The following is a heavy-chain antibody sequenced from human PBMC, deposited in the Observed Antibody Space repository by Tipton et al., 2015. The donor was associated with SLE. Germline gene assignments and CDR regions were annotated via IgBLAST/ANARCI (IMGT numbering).Heavy chain of an antibody. CDR3: AKDGYYDYVWGSYRQDGFDI. Sequence: SLRLSCAASGFTFSSYEMNWVRQAPGKGLEWVSLIYSGGSRTYYADSVKGRFSISRDDSRNTLYLQMNTLRAEDTAVYYCAKDGYYDYVWGSYRQDGFDIWGQGTMVTVSS. D-gene: IGHD3-16*02. V-gene: IGHV3-23*03. J-gene: IGHJ3*02. CDR2: IYSGGSRT. CDR1: GFTFSSYE.